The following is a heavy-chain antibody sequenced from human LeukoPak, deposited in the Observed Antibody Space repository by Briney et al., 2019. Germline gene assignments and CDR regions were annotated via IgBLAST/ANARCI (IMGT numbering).Heavy chain of an antibody. J-gene: IGHJ4*02. CDR1: GFTFSSYA. Sequence: GGSLRLSCAASGFTFSSYAMSWVRQAPGKGLEWVSAISGSGGSTYYADSVKGRFTISRDNSKNTLYLQMNSLRAEDTAVYYCAKDLPGISVVAPAALGDGYWGQGTLVTVSS. CDR2: ISGSGGST. V-gene: IGHV3-23*01. CDR3: AKDLPGISVVAPAALGDGY. D-gene: IGHD2-2*01.